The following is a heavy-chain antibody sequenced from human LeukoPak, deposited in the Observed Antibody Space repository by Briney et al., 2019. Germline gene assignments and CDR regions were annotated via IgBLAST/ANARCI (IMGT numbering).Heavy chain of an antibody. CDR1: GFSFSSYG. D-gene: IGHD6-13*01. J-gene: IGHJ4*02. V-gene: IGHV3-30*02. CDR2: IQYDGSNK. CDR3: ARERRYSSSRTPDFFDY. Sequence: GGSLRLSCAASGFSFSSYGMQWVRQAPGKGLERVAFIQYDGSNKYYADSVKGRFTISRDNSKNTLYLQMNSLRAEDTAVYYCARERRYSSSRTPDFFDYWGQGTLVTVSS.